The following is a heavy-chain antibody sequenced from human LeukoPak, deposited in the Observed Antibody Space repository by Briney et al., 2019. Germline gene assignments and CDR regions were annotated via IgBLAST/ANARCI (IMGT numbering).Heavy chain of an antibody. D-gene: IGHD6-19*01. J-gene: IGHJ4*02. CDR1: GFTFSRHW. V-gene: IGHV3-7*03. CDR2: IRQDGLEK. Sequence: GGSLRLSCAASGFTFSRHWMSWVRQAPGKGLEWVANIRQDGLEKYYVASVQGRFTISRDNAKNSLYLQMNSLRAEDTAVYYCARAKQWLLHWGQGTLVTVSS. CDR3: ARAKQWLLH.